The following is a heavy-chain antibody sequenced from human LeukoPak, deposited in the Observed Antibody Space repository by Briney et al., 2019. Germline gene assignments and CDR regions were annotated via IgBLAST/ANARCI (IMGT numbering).Heavy chain of an antibody. CDR2: IKEAGSEK. D-gene: IGHD3-22*01. CDR1: GFTFSSYW. CDR3: ARDLRGYYDSGLFRSFDY. Sequence: GGSLRLSCAASGFTFSSYWMSWVRQAPGKGLEWVANIKEAGSEKYYVDSVKGRFTISRDNAKNSLYLQMNSLRAEDTAVYYCARDLRGYYDSGLFRSFDYWGQGTLVTVSS. J-gene: IGHJ4*02. V-gene: IGHV3-7*01.